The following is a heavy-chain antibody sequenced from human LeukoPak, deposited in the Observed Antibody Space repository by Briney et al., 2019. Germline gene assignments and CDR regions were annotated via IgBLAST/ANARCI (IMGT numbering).Heavy chain of an antibody. CDR2: ISAYNGNT. CDR3: ARAVIAARYVFGY. J-gene: IGHJ4*02. CDR1: GYTFTSYG. V-gene: IGHV1-18*04. D-gene: IGHD6-6*01. Sequence: ASLNVSCKASGYTFTSYGISGGRQTPGQRLEGMGWISAYNGNTNYAQKLQGRVTMTTDTSTSTAYMELRSLRSDDTAVYSCARAVIAARYVFGYWGQGTLVTVSS.